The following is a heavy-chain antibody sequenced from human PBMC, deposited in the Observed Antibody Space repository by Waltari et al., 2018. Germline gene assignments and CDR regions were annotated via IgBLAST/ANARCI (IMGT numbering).Heavy chain of an antibody. D-gene: IGHD3-22*01. J-gene: IGHJ4*02. CDR3: AVHSGYRYYFDY. Sequence: QVQLVQSGAEVKKPGSSVKVSCKASGGTFSSYAIRWAQQAPGQGLEWMGGIIPIFGTANYAQKFQGRVTITADESTSTAYMELSSLRSEDTAVYYCAVHSGYRYYFDYWGQGTLVTVSS. V-gene: IGHV1-69*12. CDR2: IIPIFGTA. CDR1: GGTFSSYA.